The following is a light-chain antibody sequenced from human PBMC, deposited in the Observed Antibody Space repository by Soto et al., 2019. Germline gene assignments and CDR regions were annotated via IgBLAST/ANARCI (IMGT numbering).Light chain of an antibody. J-gene: IGLJ2*01. V-gene: IGLV2-14*01. CDR3: SSYTGSNAPVV. CDR2: DVS. CDR1: SSDVGGYNY. Sequence: QSALTQPASVSGSPGQSITISCTGTSSDVGGYNYVSWYQQHPGKAPHLIIFDVSNRPSGVANRFSGSTSGNSASLTISGRQAEDDAAYYCSSYTGSNAPVVFGGGTKLTVL.